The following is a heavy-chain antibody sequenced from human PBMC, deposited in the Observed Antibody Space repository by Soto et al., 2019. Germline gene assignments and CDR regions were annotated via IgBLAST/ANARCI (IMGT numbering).Heavy chain of an antibody. CDR1: GYTFTGYY. CDR2: INPNSGGT. J-gene: IGHJ5*02. V-gene: IGHV1-2*02. D-gene: IGHD6-6*01. Sequence: ASVKVSCKASGYTFTGYYMHWVRQAPGQGLEWIGWINPNSGGTNYAQKFQGRVTMTRDTSISTAYMELSRLRSDDTAVYYCARDLPRSSSSSSRWFYPWGQGTLVTVSS. CDR3: ARDLPRSSSSSSRWFYP.